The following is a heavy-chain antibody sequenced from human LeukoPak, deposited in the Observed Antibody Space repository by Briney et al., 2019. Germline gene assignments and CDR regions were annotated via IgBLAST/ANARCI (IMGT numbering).Heavy chain of an antibody. CDR1: GYTFTSYY. D-gene: IGHD6-19*01. CDR2: INPNSGGT. Sequence: ASVKVSCKASGYTFTSYYMHWVRQAPGQGLEWMGWINPNSGGTNYAQKFQGRVTMTRDTSISTAYMELSRLRSDDTAVYYCATSIAVAGTGYGYYYMDVWGKGTTVTVSS. J-gene: IGHJ6*03. CDR3: ATSIAVAGTGYGYYYMDV. V-gene: IGHV1-2*02.